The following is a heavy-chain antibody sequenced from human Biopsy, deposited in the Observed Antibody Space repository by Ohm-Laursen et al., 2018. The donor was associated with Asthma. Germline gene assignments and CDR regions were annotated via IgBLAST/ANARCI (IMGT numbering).Heavy chain of an antibody. D-gene: IGHD1-26*01. CDR3: ARGSSSRLSQWELLVSGGKRAHSYYGMDV. CDR2: THHRGYT. J-gene: IGHJ6*02. Sequence: TLSLTCAVYGGSFSSNYWSWIRQTPGKGLEWLGDTHHRGYTKYNPTPCTPPTLSVDTSKNQSSLRLTSVTAADTAVYYCARGSSSRLSQWELLVSGGKRAHSYYGMDVWGQGTTVTVSS. CDR1: GGSFSSNY. V-gene: IGHV4-34*01.